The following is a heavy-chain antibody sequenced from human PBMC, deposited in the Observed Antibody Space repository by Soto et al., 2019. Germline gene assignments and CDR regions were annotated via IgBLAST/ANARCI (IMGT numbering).Heavy chain of an antibody. CDR1: GGTFSSYA. D-gene: IGHD4-17*01. J-gene: IGHJ2*01. Sequence: QVQLVHSGAEVKKPVSSVKVSCKASGGTFSSYAISWVRQAPGQGLEWMGGIIPIFGTANYAQKFQGRVTITADEPTSTSYMELSSLRSEDTAVYYCARVDYGALARTFWYVDLWGRGTLVTVSS. CDR3: ARVDYGALARTFWYVDL. CDR2: IIPIFGTA. V-gene: IGHV1-69*12.